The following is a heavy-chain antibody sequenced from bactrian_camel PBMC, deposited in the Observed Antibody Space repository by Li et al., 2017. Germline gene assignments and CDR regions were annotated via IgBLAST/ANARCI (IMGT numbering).Heavy chain of an antibody. Sequence: VQLVESGGGSVQSGGSLRLSCAASGFRFTFNGYSMSWVRQAPGKGLEWLSAIDSDGNTTFYSDSVKDRFTISRDNAKNTLYLQMNNLKPEDTAMYYCAAQGGSYFSGGYYYGYWGQGTQVTVS. D-gene: IGHD3*01. J-gene: IGHJ6*01. CDR3: AAQGGSYFSGGYYYGY. CDR2: IDSDGNTT. V-gene: IGHV3S31*01. CDR1: GFRFTFNGYS.